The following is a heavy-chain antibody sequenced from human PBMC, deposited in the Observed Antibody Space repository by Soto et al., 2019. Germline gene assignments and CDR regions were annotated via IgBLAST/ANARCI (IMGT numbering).Heavy chain of an antibody. Sequence: SETLSLTCTVSGGSISSGGYYWSWIRQHPGKGLEWIGYIYYSGSTYYNPSLKSRVTISVDRSKNQFSLKLSSVTAADTAVYYCARAPRVVVISPPYFDYWGQGTLVTVSS. CDR2: IYYSGST. CDR3: ARAPRVVVISPPYFDY. V-gene: IGHV4-31*03. J-gene: IGHJ4*02. D-gene: IGHD3-22*01. CDR1: GGSISSGGYY.